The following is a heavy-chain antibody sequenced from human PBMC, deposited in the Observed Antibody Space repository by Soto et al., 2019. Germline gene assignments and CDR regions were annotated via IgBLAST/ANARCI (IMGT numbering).Heavy chain of an antibody. Sequence: SETLSLTCAVYGGSFSGYYWSWIRQPPGKGLEWIGEINHSGSTNYNPSLKSRVTISVDTSKNQFSLKLSSVTAADTAVYYCARVRGTTGTLGRWYYYYGMDVWGQGTTVTVSS. J-gene: IGHJ6*02. D-gene: IGHD1-1*01. CDR3: ARVRGTTGTLGRWYYYYGMDV. CDR2: INHSGST. V-gene: IGHV4-34*01. CDR1: GGSFSGYY.